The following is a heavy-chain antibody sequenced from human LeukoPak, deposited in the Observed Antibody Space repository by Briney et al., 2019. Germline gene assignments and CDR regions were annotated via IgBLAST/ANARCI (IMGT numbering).Heavy chain of an antibody. CDR3: ARDGNYYDSSGYVDY. V-gene: IGHV3-30-3*01. D-gene: IGHD3-22*01. Sequence: PGGSPRLSCAASGFTFSSYAMHWVRQAPGKGLEWVAVISYDGSNKYYADSVKGRFTISRDNSKNTLYLQMNSLRAEDTAVYYCARDGNYYDSSGYVDYWGQGTLVTVSS. CDR2: ISYDGSNK. CDR1: GFTFSSYA. J-gene: IGHJ4*02.